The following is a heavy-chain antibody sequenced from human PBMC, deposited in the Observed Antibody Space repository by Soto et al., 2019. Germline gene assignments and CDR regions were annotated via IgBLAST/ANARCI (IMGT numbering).Heavy chain of an antibody. V-gene: IGHV4-61*01. Sequence: PSETLSLTCTVSGGSVSSGSYYWSWIRQPPGKGLEWIGYIYYSGSTNYNPSLKSRVTISVDTSKNQFSLKLSSVTAADTAVYYCARAQLVINYWGQGTLVTVSS. J-gene: IGHJ4*02. CDR3: ARAQLVINY. CDR1: GGSVSSGSYY. D-gene: IGHD3-10*01. CDR2: IYYSGST.